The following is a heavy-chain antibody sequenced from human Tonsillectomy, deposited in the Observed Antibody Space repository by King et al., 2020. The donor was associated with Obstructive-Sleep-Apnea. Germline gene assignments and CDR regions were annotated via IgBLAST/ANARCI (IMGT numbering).Heavy chain of an antibody. D-gene: IGHD2-21*02. J-gene: IGHJ4*02. CDR2: ISHSGST. CDR1: GGSFSGYY. Sequence: VQLQQWGAGLLKPSETLSLTCAVYGGSFSGYYWSWIRQPPGKGLEWIGEISHSGSTKDNPSLKSRVTISIDTSTNQFSLRLNSVTAPDTAVYYCARGRTMVTRDFLGDYWGQGALVTVSS. V-gene: IGHV4-34*01. CDR3: ARGRTMVTRDFLGDY.